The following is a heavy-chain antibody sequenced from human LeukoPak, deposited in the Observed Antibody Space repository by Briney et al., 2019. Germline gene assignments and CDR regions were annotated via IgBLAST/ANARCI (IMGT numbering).Heavy chain of an antibody. J-gene: IGHJ3*02. V-gene: IGHV4-4*07. CDR1: GGSISSYY. CDR2: IYTSGST. D-gene: IGHD5-18*01. CDR3: ARERGDTAAPDAFDI. Sequence: PSETLSLTCTVSGGSISSYYWSWIRQPAGKGLEWIGRIYTSGSTNYSPSLKRRVTISLDTSKNQFSLKLRSLTAADTAIYYCARERGDTAAPDAFDIWGQGTLVTVSP.